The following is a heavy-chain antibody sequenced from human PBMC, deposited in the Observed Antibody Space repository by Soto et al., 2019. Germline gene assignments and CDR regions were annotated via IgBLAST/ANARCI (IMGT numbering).Heavy chain of an antibody. CDR3: ARGGPYSGSYPYYFDY. J-gene: IGHJ4*02. V-gene: IGHV3-21*01. CDR2: ISSSSSYI. CDR1: GFTFSSYS. D-gene: IGHD1-26*01. Sequence: PGGSLRLSCAASGFTFSSYSMNWVRQAPGKGLEWVSSISSSSSYIYYADSVKGRFTISRDNAKNSLYLQMNSLRAEDTAVYYCARGGPYSGSYPYYFDYWGQGTLVTVSS.